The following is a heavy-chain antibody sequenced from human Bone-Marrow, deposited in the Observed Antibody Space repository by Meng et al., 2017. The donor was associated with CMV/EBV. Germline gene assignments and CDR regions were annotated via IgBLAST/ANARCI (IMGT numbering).Heavy chain of an antibody. Sequence: GGSLRLSCAASGFTFSSYAAHWVRQAPGKGLEWVAVISYDGSNKYYADSVKGRFTISRDNSKNTLCLQMTGLRAEDAAVYYCARDNRYCSSTSCYTDYYYYYGMDVWGQGTTVTVSS. D-gene: IGHD2-2*02. J-gene: IGHJ6*02. V-gene: IGHV3-30-3*01. CDR1: GFTFSSYA. CDR2: ISYDGSNK. CDR3: ARDNRYCSSTSCYTDYYYYYGMDV.